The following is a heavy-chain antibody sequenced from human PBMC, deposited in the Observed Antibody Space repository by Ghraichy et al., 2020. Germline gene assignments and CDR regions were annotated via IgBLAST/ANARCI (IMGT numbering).Heavy chain of an antibody. Sequence: GGSLRLSCAASAFTFSDYYMNWIRQAPGKGLDWVSYISSGFYTNHADSVKGRFTISRDNAKNSLYLQMNSLRVEDTAIYYCARAGEIWGQGTMVTLSS. CDR2: ISSGFYT. CDR3: ARAGEI. CDR1: AFTFSDYY. J-gene: IGHJ3*02. V-gene: IGHV3-11*06.